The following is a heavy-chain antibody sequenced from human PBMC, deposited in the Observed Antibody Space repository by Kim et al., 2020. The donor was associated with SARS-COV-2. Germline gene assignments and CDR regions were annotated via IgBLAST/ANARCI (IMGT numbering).Heavy chain of an antibody. CDR2: IKSKSDGETT. CDR1: GFTFSDAW. Sequence: GGSLRLSCAASGFTFSDAWMSWVRQAPGKGLEWVGRIKSKSDGETTDYASPVKGRFTISRDDSKTTLYLQMRSLKTEDTAVYYCTFLIDAFDIWGQGPVV. J-gene: IGHJ3*02. V-gene: IGHV3-15*01. CDR3: TFLIDAFDI.